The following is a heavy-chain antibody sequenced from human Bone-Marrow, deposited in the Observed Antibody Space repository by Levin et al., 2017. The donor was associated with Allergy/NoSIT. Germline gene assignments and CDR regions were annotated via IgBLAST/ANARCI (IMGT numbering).Heavy chain of an antibody. J-gene: IGHJ4*02. CDR2: IYPNDNDV. CDR1: GYTFSIYW. D-gene: IGHD3-22*01. Sequence: PGGSLRLSCQGSGYTFSIYWIAWVRQVPGRGLEWMGVIYPNDNDVRYSPSFQGQVTISADRSTSTAYLQWSSLKASDSAKYYCARRQSSGSDYWGQGTLVTVSS. V-gene: IGHV5-51*01. CDR3: ARRQSSGSDY.